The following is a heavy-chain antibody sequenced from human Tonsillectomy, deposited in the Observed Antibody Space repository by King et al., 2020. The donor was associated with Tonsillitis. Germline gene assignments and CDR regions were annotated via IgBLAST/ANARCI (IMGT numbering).Heavy chain of an antibody. V-gene: IGHV1-24*01. CDR1: GYTFTELS. D-gene: IGHD3-3*01. CDR3: ARSGSFDY. J-gene: IGHJ4*02. CDR2: FDPEDGVA. Sequence: QLVQSGAEVKKPGASVKLSCKVSGYTFTELSIQWVRQAPGKGLEWVGGFDPEDGVALYSQKFQGRVTMTEDTSTYTVYMELRTLRSDDTAVYYCARSGSFDYWGQGTLVTVSS.